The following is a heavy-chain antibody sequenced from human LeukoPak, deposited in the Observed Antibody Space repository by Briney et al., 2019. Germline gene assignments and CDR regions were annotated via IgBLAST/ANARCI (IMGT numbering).Heavy chain of an antibody. CDR3: ARAKKYCSSTSCYFDY. J-gene: IGHJ4*02. CDR1: GFTLSSYS. Sequence: GGSLRLSCAASGFTLSSYSMNWVRQAPGKGLEWVSSISSSSSYIYYADSVKGRFTISRDNAKNSLYLQMNGLRAEDTAVYYCARAKKYCSSTSCYFDYWGQGTLVTVSS. V-gene: IGHV3-21*01. D-gene: IGHD2-2*01. CDR2: ISSSSSYI.